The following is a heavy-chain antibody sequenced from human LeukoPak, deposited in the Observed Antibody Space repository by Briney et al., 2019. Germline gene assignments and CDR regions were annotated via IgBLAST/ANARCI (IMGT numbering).Heavy chain of an antibody. CDR3: ARGRGDSSGYYYKADY. J-gene: IGHJ4*02. V-gene: IGHV3-33*01. Sequence: GGSLRLSCAASGFTFSSYGMHWVRQAPGKGLEWVAVIWYDGSNKYYADSVKGRFTISRDNSKNTLYLQMNSLRAEDTAVYYCARGRGDSSGYYYKADYWGQGTLVTVSS. D-gene: IGHD3-22*01. CDR1: GFTFSSYG. CDR2: IWYDGSNK.